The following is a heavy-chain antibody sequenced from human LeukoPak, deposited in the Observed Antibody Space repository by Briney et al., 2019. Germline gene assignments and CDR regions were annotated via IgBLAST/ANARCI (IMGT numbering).Heavy chain of an antibody. CDR1: GFTLSSYA. CDR3: ARDHCRGDCYSYAFDI. Sequence: GGSLRLPCAASGFTLSSYAMHGVRQAPGKGLEWVAVISYDGSNKYYADSVKGRFTISRDNSKNTLYLQMNSLRAEDTAVYYCARDHCRGDCYSYAFDIWGQGTMVTVSS. D-gene: IGHD2-21*02. J-gene: IGHJ3*02. CDR2: ISYDGSNK. V-gene: IGHV3-30-3*01.